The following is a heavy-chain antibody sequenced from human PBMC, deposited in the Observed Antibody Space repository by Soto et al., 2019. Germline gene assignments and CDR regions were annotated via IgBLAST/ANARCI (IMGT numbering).Heavy chain of an antibody. CDR3: ASGPSIAARNY. D-gene: IGHD6-6*01. J-gene: IGHJ4*02. V-gene: IGHV1-69*13. CDR2: IIPIFGTA. Sequence: SVKVCRKDCGGTFSSYAIRWVRQAPGQGLEWMGGIIPIFGTANYAQKFQGRVTITADESTSTAYMELSSLRSEDTAVYYCASGPSIAARNYWGQGTLVTVSS. CDR1: GGTFSSYA.